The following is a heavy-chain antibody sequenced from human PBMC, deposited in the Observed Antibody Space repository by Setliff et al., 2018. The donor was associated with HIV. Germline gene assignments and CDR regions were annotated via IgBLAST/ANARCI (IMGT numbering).Heavy chain of an antibody. CDR3: AKDGVSGGAYPPYYFDY. CDR2: ISGSGDRT. D-gene: IGHD2-15*01. Sequence: PGGSLRLSCAASGFTFNTYAMSWVRQAPGKGLEWVSVISGSGDRTFYADSVKGRFTISRDNSKNTLYLQINGLRVEDTAIYYRAKDGVSGGAYPPYYFDYWGHGTLVTVSS. J-gene: IGHJ4*01. V-gene: IGHV3-23*01. CDR1: GFTFNTYA.